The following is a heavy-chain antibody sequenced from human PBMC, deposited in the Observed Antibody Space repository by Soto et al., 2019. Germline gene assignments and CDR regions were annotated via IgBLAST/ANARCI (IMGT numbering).Heavy chain of an antibody. CDR3: ARRRQQLATNYYYYYYGMDV. D-gene: IGHD6-13*01. J-gene: IGHJ6*02. CDR2: INHSGST. Sequence: PSETLSLTCAVYGGSFSGYYWSWIRQPPGKGLEWIGEINHSGSTNYNPSLKSRVTISVDTSKNQFSLKLSSVTAADTAVYYCARRRQQLATNYYYYYYGMDVWGQGTTVTVSS. V-gene: IGHV4-34*01. CDR1: GGSFSGYY.